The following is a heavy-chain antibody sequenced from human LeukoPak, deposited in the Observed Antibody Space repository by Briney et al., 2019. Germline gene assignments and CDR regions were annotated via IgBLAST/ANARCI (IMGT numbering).Heavy chain of an antibody. CDR2: INHSGST. D-gene: IGHD6-13*01. V-gene: IGHV4-34*01. CDR1: GGSFSGYY. Sequence: SETLSLTCAVYGGSFSGYYWSWIRQPPGKGLEWIGEINHSGSTNYNPSLKSRVTISVDTSKNQFSLKLSSVTAADTAVYYCARGHTTYCSSWGDWFDPWGQGTLVTVSS. CDR3: ARGHTTYCSSWGDWFDP. J-gene: IGHJ5*02.